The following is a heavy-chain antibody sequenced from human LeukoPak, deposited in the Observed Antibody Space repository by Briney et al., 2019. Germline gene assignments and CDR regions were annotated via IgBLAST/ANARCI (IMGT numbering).Heavy chain of an antibody. J-gene: IGHJ6*02. CDR3: ARSKDIVVVPAAISEPMDV. CDR2: IYYSGST. V-gene: IGHV4-59*01. D-gene: IGHD2-2*01. Sequence: SETLSLTCTVTGGSISSYYWSWIRQPPGKGLEWLGYIYYSGSTNYNPSLKSRVTISVDTSKNQFSLKLSSVTAADTAVYYCARSKDIVVVPAAISEPMDVWGQGTTVTVSS. CDR1: GGSISSYY.